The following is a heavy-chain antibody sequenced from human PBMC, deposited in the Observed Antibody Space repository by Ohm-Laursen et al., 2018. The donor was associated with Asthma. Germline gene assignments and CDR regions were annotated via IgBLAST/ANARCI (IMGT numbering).Heavy chain of an antibody. D-gene: IGHD3-10*01. CDR1: GFTFDDYA. J-gene: IGHJ4*02. CDR3: AKDTGITVVQGVPLRFDH. CDR2: INWNSGDT. Sequence: SLRLSCSASGFTFDDYAMHWVRQAPGRGLEWVSGINWNSGDTGYADSVKGRFTISRDNAKNSLYLHMSSLRDEDTALYYCAKDTGITVVQGVPLRFDHWGQGTLVTVSS. V-gene: IGHV3-9*01.